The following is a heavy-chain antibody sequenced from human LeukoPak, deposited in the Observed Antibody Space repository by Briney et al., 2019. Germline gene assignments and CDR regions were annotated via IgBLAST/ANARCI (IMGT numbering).Heavy chain of an antibody. V-gene: IGHV4-39*01. CDR1: GGSISSSNYY. D-gene: IGHD3-22*01. CDR3: ARYYYDSSGYYRND. CDR2: IYYSGST. Sequence: PSETLSLTCTVSGGSISSSNYYWGWIRQPPGKGLEWIGSIYYSGSTYYNPSLKSRVTIPVDTSKNQFSLKLSSVTAADTAVYYCARYYYDSSGYYRNDWGQGTLVTVSS. J-gene: IGHJ4*02.